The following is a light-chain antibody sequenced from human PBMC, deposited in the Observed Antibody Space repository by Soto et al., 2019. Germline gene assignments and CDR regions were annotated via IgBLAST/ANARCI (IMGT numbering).Light chain of an antibody. Sequence: EILMTQSPATLSVSPGERVTLSCRASENITRNLVWYQKRPGQAPRLVIFAASTRATGIPARFSGSGSGTDFTLTSSSLQSEDLAVYYCQQCHNWPRTFGQGTKVDIK. CDR3: QQCHNWPRT. V-gene: IGKV3-15*01. CDR1: ENITRN. CDR2: AAS. J-gene: IGKJ1*01.